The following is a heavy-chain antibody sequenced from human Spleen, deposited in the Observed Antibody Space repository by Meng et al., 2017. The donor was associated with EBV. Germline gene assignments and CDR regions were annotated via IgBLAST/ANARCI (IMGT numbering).Heavy chain of an antibody. Sequence: EVQWVEPGGGLVKPGGSLRLSCAASGFTFSSYSMNWVRQAPGKGLEWVSSISSSSSYIYYADSVKGRFTISRDNAKNSLYLQMNSLRAEDTAVYYCAKAHYYDSEAVDYWGQGTLVTVSS. CDR2: ISSSSSYI. V-gene: IGHV3-21*01. J-gene: IGHJ4*02. D-gene: IGHD3-22*01. CDR3: AKAHYYDSEAVDY. CDR1: GFTFSSYS.